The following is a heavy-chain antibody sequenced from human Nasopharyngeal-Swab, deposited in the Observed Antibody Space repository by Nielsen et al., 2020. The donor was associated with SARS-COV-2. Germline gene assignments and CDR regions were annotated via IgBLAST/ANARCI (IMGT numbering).Heavy chain of an antibody. CDR3: AKSPGGWYGSGYYYYMDV. V-gene: IGHV3-30*18. J-gene: IGHJ6*03. CDR1: GFTFSSYG. D-gene: IGHD6-19*01. CDR2: ISYDGSNK. Sequence: GESLKISCAAPGFTFSSYGMHWVRQAPGKGLEWVAVISYDGSNKYYADSVKGRFTISRDNSKNTLYLQMNSLRAEDTAVYYCAKSPGGWYGSGYYYYMDVWGKGTTVTVSS.